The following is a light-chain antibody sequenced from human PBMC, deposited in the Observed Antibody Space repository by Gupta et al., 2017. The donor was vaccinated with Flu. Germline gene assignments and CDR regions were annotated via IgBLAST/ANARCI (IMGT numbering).Light chain of an antibody. J-gene: IGKJ4*01. CDR1: QSRLTINGHNY. Sequence: VTPGDPASIVCRSSQSRLTINGHNYLDWYVQKPGQPPQLLLYLVANRASGVPDRFSGSGSGTDFTLEISRVEAEDTGVYYCMQSLQTPLTFGGGTKVEI. CDR3: MQSLQTPLT. V-gene: IGKV2-28*01. CDR2: LVA.